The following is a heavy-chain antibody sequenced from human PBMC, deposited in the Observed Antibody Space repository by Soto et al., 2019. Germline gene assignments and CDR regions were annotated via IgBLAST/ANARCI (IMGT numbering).Heavy chain of an antibody. Sequence: EGSLRLSCAASGFTFDNYAISWARQAPAKGIKKISGINWNGGSTGYADSVKGRFTISRDNAKNSLYLQINSLGAEDTALYHCARDLVPHYDFWSGYYFPLNYMDVWGKGTTVTVSS. CDR1: GFTFDNYA. CDR3: ARDLVPHYDFWSGYYFPLNYMDV. V-gene: IGHV3-20*01. CDR2: INWNGGST. J-gene: IGHJ6*03. D-gene: IGHD3-3*01.